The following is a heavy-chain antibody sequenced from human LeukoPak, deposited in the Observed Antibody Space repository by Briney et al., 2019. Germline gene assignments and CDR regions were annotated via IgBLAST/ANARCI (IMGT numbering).Heavy chain of an antibody. CDR1: GFTFSSYS. Sequence: GGSLRLSCAASGFTFSSYSMNWVRQAPGKGLEWVSSISSSSSYIYYADSVKGRFTISRDNTRNSLFLQMYSLRAEDTAVYFCAREDGYCSGGNCYSYFDSWGQGTLVTVSS. V-gene: IGHV3-21*01. D-gene: IGHD2-15*01. CDR3: AREDGYCSGGNCYSYFDS. CDR2: ISSSSSYI. J-gene: IGHJ4*02.